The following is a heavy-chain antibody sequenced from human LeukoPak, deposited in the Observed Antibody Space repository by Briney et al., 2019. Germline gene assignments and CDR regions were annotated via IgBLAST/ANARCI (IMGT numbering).Heavy chain of an antibody. CDR3: AKDSYYYGSGSYDY. Sequence: GGSLRLSCAASGFTFSSYAMSWVRQAPGKGLEWVSAISGSGGSTYYADSVKGRFTISRDNSKNTLYLQMNSLRAEDTAVYYCAKDSYYYGSGSYDYWGQGTLVTVSS. D-gene: IGHD3-10*01. V-gene: IGHV3-23*01. J-gene: IGHJ4*02. CDR2: ISGSGGST. CDR1: GFTFSSYA.